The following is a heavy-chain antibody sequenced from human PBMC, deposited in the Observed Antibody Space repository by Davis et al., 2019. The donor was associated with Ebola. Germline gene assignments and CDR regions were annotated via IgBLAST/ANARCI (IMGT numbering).Heavy chain of an antibody. CDR1: GFTFTSYA. CDR2: INAGNGNT. V-gene: IGHV1-3*01. D-gene: IGHD6-13*01. Sequence: GESLKISCAASGFTFTSYAMHWVRQAPGQRLEWMGWINAGNGNTEYSQKFQGRVTITRDTSASTAYMELSSLRSEDTAVYYCARSAGTIENWFDPWGQGTLVTVSS. CDR3: ARSAGTIENWFDP. J-gene: IGHJ5*02.